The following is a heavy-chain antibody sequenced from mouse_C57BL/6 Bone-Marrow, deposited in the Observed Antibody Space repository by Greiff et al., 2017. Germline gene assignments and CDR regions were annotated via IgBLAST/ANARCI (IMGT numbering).Heavy chain of an antibody. CDR2: INPSTGYT. J-gene: IGHJ2*01. CDR1: GYTFTSYW. Sequence: QVQLQQSGAELAKPGASVTMSCKASGYTFTSYWMHWVKQRPGQGLEWIGYINPSTGYTEYNQKFKDKATLTADKSSSTAYMQLSSLTSEDSAVYYCARRDYDYFDYWGQGTTLTVSS. V-gene: IGHV1-7*01. CDR3: ARRDYDYFDY. D-gene: IGHD2-4*01.